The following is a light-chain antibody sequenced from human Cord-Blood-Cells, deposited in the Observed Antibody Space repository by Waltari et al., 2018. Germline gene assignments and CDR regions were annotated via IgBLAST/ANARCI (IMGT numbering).Light chain of an antibody. CDR2: GAS. Sequence: EIVLTRSPGTLSLSPGDRATLSCRASQSVSSSYLAWYQQKPGQAPRLLIYGASSRATGIPDRFSGSGSGTDFTLTISRLEPEDFAVYYCQQYGSSPLYTFGQGTKLEIK. V-gene: IGKV3-20*01. J-gene: IGKJ2*01. CDR3: QQYGSSPLYT. CDR1: QSVSSSY.